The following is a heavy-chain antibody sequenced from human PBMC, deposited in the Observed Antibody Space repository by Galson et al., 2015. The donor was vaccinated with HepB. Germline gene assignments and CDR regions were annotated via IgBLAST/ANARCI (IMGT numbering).Heavy chain of an antibody. J-gene: IGHJ6*03. Sequence: ETLSLTCAVYGGSFSGYYWSWIRQPPGKGLEWIGEINHSGSTNYNPSLKSRVTISVDTSKNQFSLKLSSVTAADTAVYYCARTREYFHYMDVWGKGTTVTVSS. V-gene: IGHV4-34*01. CDR1: GGSFSGYY. CDR3: ARTREYFHYMDV. D-gene: IGHD6-6*01. CDR2: INHSGST.